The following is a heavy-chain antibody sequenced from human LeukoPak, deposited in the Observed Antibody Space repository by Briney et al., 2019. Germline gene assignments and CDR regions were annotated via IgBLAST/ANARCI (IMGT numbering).Heavy chain of an antibody. CDR2: INSDGSWT. D-gene: IGHD2/OR15-2a*01. V-gene: IGHV3-74*01. CDR3: VSFYETY. CDR1: GNYW. Sequence: GGSLRLSCAASGNYWMHWVRQVPGKGLVWVSHINSDGSWTSYADSVKGRFTISKDNAKNTVYLQMNSLRAEDTAVYYCVSFYETYWGRGTLDTVSS. J-gene: IGHJ4*02.